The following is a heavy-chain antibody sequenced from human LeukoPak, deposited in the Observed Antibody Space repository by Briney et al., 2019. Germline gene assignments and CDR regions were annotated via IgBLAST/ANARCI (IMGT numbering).Heavy chain of an antibody. J-gene: IGHJ4*02. D-gene: IGHD3-3*01. CDR3: ARVGPYYDFWSGYYSAFDY. CDR1: GGSFSGYY. CDR2: INHSGST. Sequence: PSETLSLTCAVYGGSFSGYYWSWIRQPPGKGLEWIGEINHSGSTNYNPSLKSRVTISVDTSKNQFSLKLSSVTAADTAVYYCARVGPYYDFWSGYYSAFDYWGQGTLVTVSS. V-gene: IGHV4-34*01.